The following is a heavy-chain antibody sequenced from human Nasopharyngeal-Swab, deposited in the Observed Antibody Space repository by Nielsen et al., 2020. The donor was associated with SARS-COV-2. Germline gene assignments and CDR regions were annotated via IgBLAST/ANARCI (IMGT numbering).Heavy chain of an antibody. CDR3: ARASSMVRGVIVPFDY. CDR2: IIPIFGTA. V-gene: IGHV1-69*06. CDR1: GGTFSSYA. J-gene: IGHJ4*02. Sequence: SVKVSCKASGGTFSSYAISWVRQAPGQGLEWMGGIIPIFGTANYAQKFQGRVTITADKSTSTAYMELSSLRSEDTAVHYCARASSMVRGVIVPFDYWGQGTLVTVSS. D-gene: IGHD3-10*01.